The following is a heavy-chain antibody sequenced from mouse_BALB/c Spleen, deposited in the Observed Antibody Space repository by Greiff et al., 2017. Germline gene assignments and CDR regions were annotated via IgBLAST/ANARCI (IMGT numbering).Heavy chain of an antibody. CDR1: GFTFSDYY. CDR3: ARAYSSDYRGFDY. Sequence: EVMLVESGGGLVKPGGSLKLSCAASGFTFSDYYMYWVRQTPEKRLEWVATISDGGSYTYYPDSVKGRFTISRDNAKNNLYLQMSSLKSEDTAMYYCARAYSSDYRGFDYWGQGAPLTVSS. J-gene: IGHJ2*01. V-gene: IGHV5-4*02. D-gene: IGHD2-13*01. CDR2: ISDGGSYT.